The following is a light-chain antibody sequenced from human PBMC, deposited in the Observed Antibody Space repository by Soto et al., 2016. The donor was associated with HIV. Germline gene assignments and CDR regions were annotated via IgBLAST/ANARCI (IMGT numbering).Light chain of an antibody. CDR1: QDINNY. CDR3: QLLNSYPYT. CDR2: AAS. J-gene: IGKJ2*01. Sequence: DIQMTQSPSSLSASVGDRVTITCRASQDINNYLAWYQQKPGKAPKLLIYAASTLQSGVPSRFSGSGSGTEFTLTISSLQPEDFATYYCQLLNSYPYTFGQGTKLEIK. V-gene: IGKV1-9*01.